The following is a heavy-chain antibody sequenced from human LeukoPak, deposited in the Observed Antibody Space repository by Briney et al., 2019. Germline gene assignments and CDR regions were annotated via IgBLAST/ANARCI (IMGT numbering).Heavy chain of an antibody. V-gene: IGHV3-23*01. CDR2: ISGSGGST. CDR3: VYCDIVVVVAATPAY. CDR1: ALSFSSNS. J-gene: IGHJ4*02. Sequence: EGSLRLSCAAAALSFSSNSMSGGRQAPGKGLEWVSAISGSGGSTYYADSVKGRFTISRDNSKNTLYLQMNSLRAEDTAVYYCVYCDIVVVVAATPAYWVQGTLVTVSS. D-gene: IGHD2-15*01.